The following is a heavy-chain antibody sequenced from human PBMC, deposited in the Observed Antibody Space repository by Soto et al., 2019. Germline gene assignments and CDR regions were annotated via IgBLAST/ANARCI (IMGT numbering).Heavy chain of an antibody. D-gene: IGHD6-13*01. V-gene: IGHV4-34*01. CDR1: GGSFSGYY. J-gene: IGHJ4*02. Sequence: QVQLQQWGAGLLKPSETLSLTCAVYGGSFSGYYWSWIRQPPGKGLEWIGEINHSGSTNYNPSLKSRGTISVDTSKNQFSLKLSSVTAADTAVYYCARSFRSSSWYLYWGQGTLVTVSS. CDR2: INHSGST. CDR3: ARSFRSSSWYLY.